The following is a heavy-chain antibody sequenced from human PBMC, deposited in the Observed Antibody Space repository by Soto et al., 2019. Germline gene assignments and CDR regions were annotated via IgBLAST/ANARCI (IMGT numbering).Heavy chain of an antibody. CDR1: GFTFSSYS. D-gene: IGHD5-12*01. V-gene: IGHV3-21*01. Sequence: GGSRRLSCAASGFTFSSYSMNWVRQAPGKGLEWVSSISSSSSYIYYADSVKGRFTISRDNAKSSLYLQMNSLRAEDTAVYYCARDQGVATIGVYYYYGMDVWGQGTTVTVSS. CDR3: ARDQGVATIGVYYYYGMDV. CDR2: ISSSSSYI. J-gene: IGHJ6*02.